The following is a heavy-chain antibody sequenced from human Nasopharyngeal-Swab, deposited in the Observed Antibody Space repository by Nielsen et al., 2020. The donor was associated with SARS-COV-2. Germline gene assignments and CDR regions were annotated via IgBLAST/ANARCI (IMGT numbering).Heavy chain of an antibody. CDR3: TRLDVAAAGTPDHY. V-gene: IGHV3-73*01. J-gene: IGHJ4*02. Sequence: GESLKISCPASGFTFSGSAMHWVRQASGKGLEWVGRIRSKANSYATAYAASVKGRLTISRDDSKNTAYLQMNSLKTEDTAVYYCTRLDVAAAGTPDHYWGQGTLVTVSS. D-gene: IGHD6-13*01. CDR1: GFTFSGSA. CDR2: IRSKANSYAT.